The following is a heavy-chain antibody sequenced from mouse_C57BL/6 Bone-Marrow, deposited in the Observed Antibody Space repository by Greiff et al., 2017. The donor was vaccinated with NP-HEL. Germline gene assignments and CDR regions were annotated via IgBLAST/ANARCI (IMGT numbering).Heavy chain of an antibody. D-gene: IGHD2-1*01. J-gene: IGHJ2*01. CDR1: GFTFSDYY. CDR3: ARRGVTTYYFDY. CDR2: ISNGGGST. V-gene: IGHV5-12*01. Sequence: EVHLVESGGGLVQPGGSLKLSCAASGFTFSDYYMYWVRQTPEKRLEWVAYISNGGGSTYYPDTVKGRFTISRDNAKNTLYLQMSRLKSEDTAMYYCARRGVTTYYFDYWGQGTTLTVSS.